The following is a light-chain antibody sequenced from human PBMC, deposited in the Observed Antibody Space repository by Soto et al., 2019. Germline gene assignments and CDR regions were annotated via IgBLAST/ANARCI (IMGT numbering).Light chain of an antibody. V-gene: IGKV1-5*03. CDR2: QAS. CDR1: QSISSW. CDR3: QQYNDFPNT. J-gene: IGKJ2*01. Sequence: DIQMTQSPSTLSASVGDRVTITCRASQSISSWLAWYQQKPGKAPNLLIYQASSLESGVPSRFSGSGSGTEFTLTINSLQPDDFATYFCQQYNDFPNTFGQGTKLEIK.